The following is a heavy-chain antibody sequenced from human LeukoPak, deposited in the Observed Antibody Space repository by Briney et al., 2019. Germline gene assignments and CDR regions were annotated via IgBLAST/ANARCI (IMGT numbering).Heavy chain of an antibody. J-gene: IGHJ5*02. CDR3: ARGIYVGAEAHSWFDP. CDR2: IYTSGST. D-gene: IGHD1-26*01. V-gene: IGHV4-61*02. CDR1: GGSISSGSYY. Sequence: PSQTLSLTCTVSGGSISSGSYYWSWLRQPAGKGLEWIGRIYTSGSTNYNPSLKSRVTISVDTSKNQFSLKLSSVTAADTAVYYCARGIYVGAEAHSWFDPWSQGTLVTVSS.